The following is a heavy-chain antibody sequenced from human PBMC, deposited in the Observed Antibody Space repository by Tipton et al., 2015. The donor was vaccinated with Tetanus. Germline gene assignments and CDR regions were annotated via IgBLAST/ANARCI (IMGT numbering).Heavy chain of an antibody. V-gene: IGHV3-30-3*01. CDR1: GFTFTRYA. D-gene: IGHD3-16*01. J-gene: IGHJ5*02. CDR3: ARDLVRLGLGFDP. Sequence: SLRLSCAASGFTFTRYAMHWVRQAPGKGLEWVAVITFDGGTKYYADSVKGRFTLSRDNSQNTLYLQMNSLKVEDTAVYYCARDLVRLGLGFDPWGQGTLVTVSS. CDR2: ITFDGGTK.